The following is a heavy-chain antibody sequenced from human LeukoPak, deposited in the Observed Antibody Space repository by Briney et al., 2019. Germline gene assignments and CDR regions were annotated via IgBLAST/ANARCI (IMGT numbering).Heavy chain of an antibody. CDR2: IKQDGSEK. Sequence: GGSLRLSCAASGFTFSSYSMSWVCQAPGKGLEWVANIKQDGSEKYYVDSVKGRFTISRDNAKNSLYLQMNSLRAEDTAVYYCASQGGGWYSAEFDYWGQGTLVTVSS. D-gene: IGHD6-19*01. CDR3: ASQGGGWYSAEFDY. V-gene: IGHV3-7*01. J-gene: IGHJ4*02. CDR1: GFTFSSYS.